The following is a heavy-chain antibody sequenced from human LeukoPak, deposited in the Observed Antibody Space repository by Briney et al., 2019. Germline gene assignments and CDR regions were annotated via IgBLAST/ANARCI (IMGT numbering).Heavy chain of an antibody. CDR3: ARGVGATGAFDI. CDR1: GFTFSSYA. CDR2: ISGSGGST. J-gene: IGHJ3*02. D-gene: IGHD1-26*01. V-gene: IGHV3-23*01. Sequence: TGGSLRLSRAASGFTFSSYAMSWVRQAPGKGLEWVSAISGSGGSTYYADSVKGRFTISRDNSKNTLYLQMNSLGAEDTAVYYCARGVGATGAFDIWGQGTMVTVSS.